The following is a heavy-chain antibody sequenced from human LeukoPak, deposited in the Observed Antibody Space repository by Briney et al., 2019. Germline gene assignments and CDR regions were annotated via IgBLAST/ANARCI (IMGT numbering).Heavy chain of an antibody. V-gene: IGHV3-23*01. J-gene: IGHJ4*02. CDR2: ISGSGGST. CDR1: GFTFSSYA. Sequence: GGSLRLSCAASGFTFSSYAMSWVRQASGKGLEWVSAISGSGGSTYYADSVKGRFTISRDNSKNTLYLQMNSLRAEDTAVYYCAKPLRSDPYYFDYWGQGTLVTVSS. CDR3: AKPLRSDPYYFDY.